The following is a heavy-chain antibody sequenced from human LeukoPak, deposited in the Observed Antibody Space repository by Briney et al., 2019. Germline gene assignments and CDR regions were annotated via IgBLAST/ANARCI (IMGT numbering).Heavy chain of an antibody. J-gene: IGHJ4*02. D-gene: IGHD6-13*01. V-gene: IGHV5-51*01. CDR1: GYTFSTYW. CDR2: IYPGDSDT. Sequence: GESLKISCQGSGYTFSTYWIGWVRQMPGKGLEWMGIIYPGDSDTRYSPSFQGQVTISADKSISTAYLQWSSLKASDTAMYYCARRRSSSWGGLFDYWGQGTLVTVSS. CDR3: ARRRSSSWGGLFDY.